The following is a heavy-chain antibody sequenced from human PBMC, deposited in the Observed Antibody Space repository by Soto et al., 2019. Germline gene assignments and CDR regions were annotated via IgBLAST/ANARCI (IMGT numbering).Heavy chain of an antibody. CDR2: FYYSGTT. D-gene: IGHD6-6*01. V-gene: IGHV4-59*01. CDR1: GGSISSYY. Sequence: QVQLRESGPGLVKASETLSLTCNVSGGSISSYYWSWVRQSPGKGLEWIGYFYYSGTTNYNPSLKSRVTISIDMSKNQISLKLTSVTAADTAVYYCAALPRYWGQGTLVTVSS. J-gene: IGHJ4*02. CDR3: AALPRY.